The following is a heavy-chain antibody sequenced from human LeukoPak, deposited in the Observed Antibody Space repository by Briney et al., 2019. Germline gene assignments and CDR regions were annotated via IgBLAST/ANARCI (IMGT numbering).Heavy chain of an antibody. D-gene: IGHD7-27*01. J-gene: IGHJ4*02. Sequence: ASVKVSCKASGYTFTGYYMHWVRQAPGQGLEWMGWINPNSGGTNYAQKFQGWVTTTRDTSISTAYMELSRLRSDDTAVYYCARTVTGDPYYFDYWGQGTLVTVSS. CDR1: GYTFTGYY. CDR2: INPNSGGT. CDR3: ARTVTGDPYYFDY. V-gene: IGHV1-2*04.